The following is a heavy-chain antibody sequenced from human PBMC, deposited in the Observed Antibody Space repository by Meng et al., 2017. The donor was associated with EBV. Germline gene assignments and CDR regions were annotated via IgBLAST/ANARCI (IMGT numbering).Heavy chain of an antibody. Sequence: LQLRGSGPGQGKPSETLSLPRTSAGDSISIFYYWGWIRQPPGRGLEWIGSVHYTGSTYYSPSLKSRVTVSVDTSKNQFSLRLTSVTAADTAVYYCARPFPSWQSPRLDPFGAWGQGPLVTVSS. V-gene: IGHV4-39*01. D-gene: IGHD6-19*01. CDR2: VHYTGST. CDR1: GDSISIFYY. J-gene: IGHJ5*02. CDR3: ARPFPSWQSPRLDPFGA.